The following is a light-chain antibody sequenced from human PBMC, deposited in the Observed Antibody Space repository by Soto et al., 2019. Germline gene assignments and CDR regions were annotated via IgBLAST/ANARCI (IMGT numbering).Light chain of an antibody. Sequence: QSVLTQPASVSGSPGQSITISCTGTSSDVGAYNFVSWYQQHPGKAPKLTIYDVTNRPSGVSNRFSGSKSGNTASLTISGLQAEDEADYYCSSYTRSSTRVFGGGTQLTVL. CDR1: SSDVGAYNF. V-gene: IGLV2-14*01. CDR2: DVT. J-gene: IGLJ2*01. CDR3: SSYTRSSTRV.